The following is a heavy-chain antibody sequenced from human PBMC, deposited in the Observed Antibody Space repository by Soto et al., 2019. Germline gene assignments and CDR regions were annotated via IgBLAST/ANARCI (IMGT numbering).Heavy chain of an antibody. V-gene: IGHV1-69*06. J-gene: IGHJ2*01. CDR3: AGGILGYYSGGSCQKGYFDL. CDR1: GGTFSSYA. Sequence: QVQLVQSGAEVKKPGSSVKVSCKASGGTFSSYAISWVRQAPGQGLEWMGGIIPIFGTANYAQKFQGRVTITADKSTSTAYMELSSLRSEDTAVYYCAGGILGYYSGGSCQKGYFDLWGRGTLVTVSS. CDR2: IIPIFGTA. D-gene: IGHD2-15*01.